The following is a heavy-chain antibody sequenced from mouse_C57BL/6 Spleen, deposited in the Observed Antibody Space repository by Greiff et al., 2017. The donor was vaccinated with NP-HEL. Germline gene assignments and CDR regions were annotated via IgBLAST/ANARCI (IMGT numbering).Heavy chain of an antibody. CDR1: GYTFTSYW. CDR2: IDPSDSYT. CDR3: ARPGTDQAPRWAMDY. V-gene: IGHV1-59*01. J-gene: IGHJ4*01. Sequence: QVQLQQPGAELVRPGTSVKLSCKASGYTFTSYWMHWVKQRPGQGLEWIGVIDPSDSYTNYNQKFKGKATLTVDTSSSTAYMQLSSLTSEDSAVYYCARPGTDQAPRWAMDYWGQGTSVTVSS. D-gene: IGHD3-2*02.